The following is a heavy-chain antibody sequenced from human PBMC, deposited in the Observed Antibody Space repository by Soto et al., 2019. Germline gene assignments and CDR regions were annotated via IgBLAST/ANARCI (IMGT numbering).Heavy chain of an antibody. CDR1: GFTFTRYS. J-gene: IGHJ4*02. V-gene: IGHV3-21*06. CDR3: ARESEDLTSSFDY. CDR2: ISSTTTYI. Sequence: EVQLVESGGGLAKPGGSLRLSCAASGFTFTRYSMNWVRQAQVKGLEWVSSISSTTTYIYYGESMQGRFTISRDNAKNSLYLEMNRRRDEDTAFYYCARESEDLTSSFDYWGQGTLVTVSS.